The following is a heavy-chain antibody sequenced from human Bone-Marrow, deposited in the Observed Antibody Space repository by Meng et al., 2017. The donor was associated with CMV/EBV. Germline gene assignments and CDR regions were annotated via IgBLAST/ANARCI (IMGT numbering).Heavy chain of an antibody. CDR3: ARDVTVVVPAAISANYYYYGMDV. D-gene: IGHD2-2*02. Sequence: GGSLRLSCAASEFTFSSYSMNWVRQAPGKGLEWVSSISSSSSYIYYADSVKGRFTISRDNAKNSLYLQMNSLRAEDTAVYYCARDVTVVVPAAISANYYYYGMDVWGQGTTVTVSS. V-gene: IGHV3-21*01. CDR2: ISSSSSYI. J-gene: IGHJ6*01. CDR1: EFTFSSYS.